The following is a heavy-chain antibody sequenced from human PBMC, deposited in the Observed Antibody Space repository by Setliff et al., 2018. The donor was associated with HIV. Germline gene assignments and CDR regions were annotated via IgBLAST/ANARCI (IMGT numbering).Heavy chain of an antibody. V-gene: IGHV4-61*09. CDR3: ARERSALLWRNWFDP. Sequence: SETLSLTCTVSGGSISSGSYYWSWIRQPAGKGLEWIGHIYTSGSTNYNPSLKSRVTISVDTSKNQSSLKLSSVTAADTAVYYCARERSALLWRNWFDPWGQGTLVTAPQ. J-gene: IGHJ5*02. CDR1: GGSISSGSYY. D-gene: IGHD3-10*01. CDR2: IYTSGST.